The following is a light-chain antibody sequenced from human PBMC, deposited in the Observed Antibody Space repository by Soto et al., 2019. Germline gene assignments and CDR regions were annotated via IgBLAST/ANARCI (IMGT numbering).Light chain of an antibody. V-gene: IGKV3D-20*02. J-gene: IGKJ5*01. Sequence: EIVLTQSPVTLSLSPGERATLSCRASQSVSSSYLAWYQQKPGQAPRLLIYGASSRATGIPDRFSGSGSGTDFTLTISSLEPEDFAVYYCQHRSNWPITFGQGTRLEIK. CDR2: GAS. CDR1: QSVSSSY. CDR3: QHRSNWPIT.